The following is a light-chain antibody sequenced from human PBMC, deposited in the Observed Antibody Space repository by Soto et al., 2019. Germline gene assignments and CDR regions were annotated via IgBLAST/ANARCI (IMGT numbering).Light chain of an antibody. CDR3: HQYNDWPVT. V-gene: IGKV3-15*01. Sequence: EIVMTQSPATLSVSPGERATLPCRASQSVTTNLAWYQQKPGQAPRLLIYGASTRAPVVPARFSGSGSGTEFTLTISSLQSEDFAVYFCHQYNDWPVTFGGGTKVEIK. J-gene: IGKJ4*01. CDR1: QSVTTN. CDR2: GAS.